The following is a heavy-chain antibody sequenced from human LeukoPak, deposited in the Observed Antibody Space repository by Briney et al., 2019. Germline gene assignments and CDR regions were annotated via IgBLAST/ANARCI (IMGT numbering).Heavy chain of an antibody. CDR2: ISPYNGNT. CDR3: ARDVDQWLARVFWGY. D-gene: IGHD6-19*01. V-gene: IGHV1-18*04. Sequence: GASVKVSCKTSGYTFTSYYMHWVGQAPGQGLEWMGWISPYNGNTKYAQKFQGRVTMTTDTPTSTVYMEVRSLRYDDSAVYYCARDVDQWLARVFWGYWGQGTLVTVSS. CDR1: GYTFTSYY. J-gene: IGHJ4*02.